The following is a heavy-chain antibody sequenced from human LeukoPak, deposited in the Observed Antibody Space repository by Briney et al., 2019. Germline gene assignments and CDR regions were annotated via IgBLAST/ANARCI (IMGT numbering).Heavy chain of an antibody. CDR1: EYSFPNYC. V-gene: IGHV5-51*01. CDR3: ARLLTTVTTKGYYYYYMDV. Sequence: GESLKISCKHSEYSFPNYCIGWVRQMPGKGLEWMGIIYPDDSDTRYSPSFQGQVTISADKSISTAYLQWSSLKASDTAMYYCARLLTTVTTKGYYYYYMDVWGKGTTVTVSS. J-gene: IGHJ6*03. CDR2: IYPDDSDT. D-gene: IGHD4-17*01.